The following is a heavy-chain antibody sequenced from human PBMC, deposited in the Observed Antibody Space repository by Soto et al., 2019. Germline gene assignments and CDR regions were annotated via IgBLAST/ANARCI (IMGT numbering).Heavy chain of an antibody. CDR3: ARGQGIAVVSLAY. Sequence: QVQLQQWGAGLLKPSETLSLTCAVYGGSFSGYYWSWIRQPPGKGLEWIGEINHSGSTNYNPSLKSRVTISVDTSKNQFSLKLSSVTAADTAVYYCARGQGIAVVSLAYWGQGTLVTVSS. D-gene: IGHD6-19*01. V-gene: IGHV4-34*01. CDR2: INHSGST. J-gene: IGHJ4*02. CDR1: GGSFSGYY.